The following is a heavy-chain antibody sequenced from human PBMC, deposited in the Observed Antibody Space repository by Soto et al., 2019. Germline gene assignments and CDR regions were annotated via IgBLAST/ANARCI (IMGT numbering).Heavy chain of an antibody. J-gene: IGHJ5*02. D-gene: IGHD3-22*01. CDR2: IIPMVGIT. Sequence: QVQLVQSGAEVKKPGSSVKVSCKASGGTFSSYIISWVRQAPGQGLEWMGRIIPMVGITNYAQKFQGRVTITADKSTSTSYMELSSLRSDDTAVYYCARGPQTDYSSCYVFDPWGQGTLVTVSS. CDR1: GGTFSSYI. V-gene: IGHV1-69*02. CDR3: ARGPQTDYSSCYVFDP.